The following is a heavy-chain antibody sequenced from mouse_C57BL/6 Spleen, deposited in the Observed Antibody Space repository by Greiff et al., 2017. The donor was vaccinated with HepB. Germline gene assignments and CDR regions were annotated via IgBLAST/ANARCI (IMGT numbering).Heavy chain of an antibody. V-gene: IGHV3-6*01. D-gene: IGHD1-1*01. CDR2: ISYDGSN. Sequence: EVKLVESGPGLVKPSQSLSLTCSVTGYSITSGYYWNWIRQFPGNKLEWMGYISYDGSNNYNPSLKNRISITRDTSKNQFFLKLNSVTTEDTATYYCASLRRYFDVWGTGTTVTVSS. J-gene: IGHJ1*03. CDR1: GYSITSGYY. CDR3: ASLRRYFDV.